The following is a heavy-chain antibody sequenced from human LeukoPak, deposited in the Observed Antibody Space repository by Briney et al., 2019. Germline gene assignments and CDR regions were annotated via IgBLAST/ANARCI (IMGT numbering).Heavy chain of an antibody. J-gene: IGHJ4*02. D-gene: IGHD7-27*01. CDR3: ARETRLGIEVDYFDY. V-gene: IGHV1-2*02. Sequence: ASVKVSCKASGHTFTGQNMHWVRQAPGQGLEWMGWINPNSGATNYAQKFQGRVTMTRDTSIGTSYTELSRLRSDDTAVYYCARETRLGIEVDYFDYWGQGTLITVSS. CDR1: GHTFTGQN. CDR2: INPNSGAT.